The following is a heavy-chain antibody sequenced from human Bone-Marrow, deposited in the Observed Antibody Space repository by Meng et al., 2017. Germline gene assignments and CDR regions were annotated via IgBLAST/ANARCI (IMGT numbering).Heavy chain of an antibody. CDR2: IYYSGST. CDR1: GGSISSSSYY. J-gene: IGHJ5*02. D-gene: IGHD3-9*01. V-gene: IGHV4-39*07. Sequence: SETLSLTCTVSGGSISSSSYYWGWIRQPPGKGLAWIGSIYYSGSTYYNPSLKSRVTISVDTSKNQFSLKLSSVTAADTAVYYCASSSPLTYYDILTGSQPGVGRNNWFDPWGQGTLVTVSS. CDR3: ASSSPLTYYDILTGSQPGVGRNNWFDP.